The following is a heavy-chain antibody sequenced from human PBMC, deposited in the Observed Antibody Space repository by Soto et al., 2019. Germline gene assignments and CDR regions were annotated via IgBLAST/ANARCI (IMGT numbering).Heavy chain of an antibody. CDR2: ISGSGDST. D-gene: IGHD3-22*01. V-gene: IGHV3-23*01. CDR3: ASRNYYDSSGYYYWYYFDF. CDR1: GFTFNNYA. J-gene: IGHJ4*02. Sequence: EVQLLESGGGFLQPGGSLRLSCAASGFTFNNYAMSWVRQAPGKGLEWVSAISGSGDSTYYAESVKGRFTISRDNSKNTLYLQMNSLGAEDTAVYYCASRNYYDSSGYYYWYYFDFWGQGTLVTVSS.